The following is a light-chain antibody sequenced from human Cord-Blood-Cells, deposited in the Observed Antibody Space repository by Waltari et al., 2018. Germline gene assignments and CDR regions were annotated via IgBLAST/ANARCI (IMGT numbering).Light chain of an antibody. J-gene: IGKJ5*01. CDR3: QQRSNGPPIT. CDR2: DAS. CDR1: QSVSSY. V-gene: IGKV3-11*01. Sequence: EIVLTQSPATLSLSPGARATLSCRASQSVSSYFAWYQQKPGQAHRLLIYDASNRSTRIPARFSGSGSGTDFTLTISSLEPEDFAVYYCQQRSNGPPITFGQGTRLEIK.